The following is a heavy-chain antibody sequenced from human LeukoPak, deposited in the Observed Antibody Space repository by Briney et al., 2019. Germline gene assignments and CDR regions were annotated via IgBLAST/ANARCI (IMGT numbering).Heavy chain of an antibody. CDR1: GFTVSSNY. CDR2: IYSGGST. J-gene: IGHJ6*02. Sequence: GGSLRLSCAASGFTVSSNYMSWVCQAPGKGLEWVSVIYSGGSTYYADSVKGRFTISRDNSKNTLYLQVNSLRAEDTAVYYCARVPGGGGSYYYYYGMDVWGQGTTVTVSS. D-gene: IGHD1-26*01. CDR3: ARVPGGGGSYYYYYGMDV. V-gene: IGHV3-66*02.